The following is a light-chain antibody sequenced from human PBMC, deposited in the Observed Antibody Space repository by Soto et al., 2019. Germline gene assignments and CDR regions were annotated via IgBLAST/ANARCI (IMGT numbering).Light chain of an antibody. Sequence: DIQMTQSPSTLSASVGDRVTITCRASQSISSWLAWYQQKPGKAPKSLIYKASSLESGVPSRLSGGGSGTEFTHTISSLQPDDFATYYCQQYNSYPITFGQGTRLEIK. CDR1: QSISSW. J-gene: IGKJ5*01. V-gene: IGKV1-5*03. CDR2: KAS. CDR3: QQYNSYPIT.